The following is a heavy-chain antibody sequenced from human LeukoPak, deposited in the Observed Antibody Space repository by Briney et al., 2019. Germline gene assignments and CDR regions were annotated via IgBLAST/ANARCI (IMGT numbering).Heavy chain of an antibody. CDR3: SRPGGVASRSGFYRCYYYMDV. CDR1: GGSFSGYY. J-gene: IGHJ6*03. CDR2: INHSGST. V-gene: IGHV4-34*01. D-gene: IGHD3-3*01. Sequence: PSETLSLTCAVSGGSFSGYYWNWIRQSPRKGLEWIGEINHSGSTNFNPSLKSRVSISVDTSKNQFSLKHSFVTAADTGVYYCSRPGGVASRSGFYRCYYYMDVWGKGTTVIVSS.